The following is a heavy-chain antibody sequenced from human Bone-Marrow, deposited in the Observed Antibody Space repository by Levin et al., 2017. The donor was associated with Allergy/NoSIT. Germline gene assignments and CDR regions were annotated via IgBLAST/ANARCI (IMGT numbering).Heavy chain of an antibody. Sequence: PGGSLRLSCAASGFTFSSYWMSWVRQAPGKGLEWVANINQDGNEKYYVESVKGRFTISRDNAKNSLYLQMNSLRAEDTAVYYCARSVGPREYGSGSLWSYWGQGNLVTVSS. D-gene: IGHD3-10*01. CDR1: GFTFSSYW. V-gene: IGHV3-7*04. CDR3: ARSVGPREYGSGSLWSY. CDR2: INQDGNEK. J-gene: IGHJ4*02.